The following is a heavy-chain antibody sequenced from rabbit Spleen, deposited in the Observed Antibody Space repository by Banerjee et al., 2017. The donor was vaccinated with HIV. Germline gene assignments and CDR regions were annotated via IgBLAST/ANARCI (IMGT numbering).Heavy chain of an antibody. CDR3: ARGANSFSSYGMDL. J-gene: IGHJ6*01. CDR1: GFDLSNYYY. D-gene: IGHD6-1*01. V-gene: IGHV1S45*01. Sequence: QEQLEESGGDLVQPGTSLTLTCTASGFDLSNYYYMCWVRQAPGKGLEWIACIATSSVTTYYASWAKGRFTSSETSSTTVTLQMTSLTAADTATYFCARGANSFSSYGMDLWGQGTLVTVS. CDR2: IATSSVTT.